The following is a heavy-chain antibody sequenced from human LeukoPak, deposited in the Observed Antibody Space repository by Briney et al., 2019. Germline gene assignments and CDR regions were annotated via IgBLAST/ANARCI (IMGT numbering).Heavy chain of an antibody. CDR2: ISYDGSNK. CDR1: GFTFSSYG. CDR3: AKVPADPSEPLPPHAFDI. J-gene: IGHJ3*02. D-gene: IGHD2-2*01. V-gene: IGHV3-30*18. Sequence: GGSLRLSCAASGFTFSSYGMHWVRQAPGKGLEWVAVISYDGSNKYYADSVKGRFTISRDNSKNTLYLQMNSLRAEDTAVYYCAKVPADPSEPLPPHAFDIWGQGTMVTVSS.